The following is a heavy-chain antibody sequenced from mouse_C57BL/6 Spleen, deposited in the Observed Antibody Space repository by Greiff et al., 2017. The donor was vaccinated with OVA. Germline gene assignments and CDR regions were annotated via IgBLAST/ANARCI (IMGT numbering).Heavy chain of an antibody. D-gene: IGHD2-4*01. J-gene: IGHJ4*01. V-gene: IGHV6-3*01. CDR1: GFTFSNYW. CDR3: TGPPLYYDYDVEDYYAMDY. CDR2: IRLKSDNYAT. Sequence: EVMLVESGGGLVQPGGSMKLSCVASGFTFSNYWMNWVRQSPETGLEWVAQIRLKSDNYATHYAESVKGRFTISRDDSKSSVYLQMNNLRAEDTGMYYCTGPPLYYDYDVEDYYAMDYWGQGTSVTVSS.